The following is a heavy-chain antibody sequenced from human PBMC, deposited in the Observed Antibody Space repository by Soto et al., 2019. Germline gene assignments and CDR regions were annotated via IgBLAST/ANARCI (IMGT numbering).Heavy chain of an antibody. J-gene: IGHJ4*02. D-gene: IGHD3-9*01. V-gene: IGHV3-30*18. CDR1: GFTFSGYG. Sequence: GGSLRLSCAASGFTFSGYGMHWVRQAPGKGLEWVTVISYDGSNKYYADSVKGRFTISRDNSNNTLYLQMNSLRAEDTAVYYCAKGVFGYYDILTGYYSLENWGQGTLVTVSS. CDR3: AKGVFGYYDILTGYYSLEN. CDR2: ISYDGSNK.